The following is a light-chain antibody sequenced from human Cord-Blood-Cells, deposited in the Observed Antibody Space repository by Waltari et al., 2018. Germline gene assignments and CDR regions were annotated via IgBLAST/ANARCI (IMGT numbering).Light chain of an antibody. CDR2: DVS. Sequence: QSALTQPASVSGSPGQSITIPCTGTSSDVGGYNYVSGYQQHPGKAPKLMIYDVSKRPSGVSNRFSGSKSGNTASLTISGLQAEDEADYYCSSYTSSSTWVFGGGTKLTVL. CDR1: SSDVGGYNY. CDR3: SSYTSSSTWV. V-gene: IGLV2-14*01. J-gene: IGLJ3*02.